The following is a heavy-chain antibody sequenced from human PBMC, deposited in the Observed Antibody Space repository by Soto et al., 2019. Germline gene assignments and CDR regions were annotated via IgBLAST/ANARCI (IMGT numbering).Heavy chain of an antibody. CDR2: IDHSRST. CDR1: GGSFSGYH. V-gene: IGHV4-34*01. Sequence: SETLSLTCAGYGGSFSGYHWSWIRQPPGKGLEWLGEIDHSRSTNYNPSLKSRVSVSVDTSKNQSSLKLSSVTAADTAVYYCARLRSRIWFGELSHPFDYWGQGTLVTVSS. CDR3: ARLRSRIWFGELSHPFDY. D-gene: IGHD3-10*01. J-gene: IGHJ4*02.